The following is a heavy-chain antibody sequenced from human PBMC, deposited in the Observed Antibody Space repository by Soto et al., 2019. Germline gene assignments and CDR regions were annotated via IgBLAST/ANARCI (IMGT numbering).Heavy chain of an antibody. Sequence: ASVKVSCKASGYSFSSHGISWVRQAPGQGLEWMGWISAYNGNTNYAQKVRGRVTMTTDTSTNTAYMELRSLRSDDTAVYFCAKDPLITGSLRGTPLMDFWCQGTTVTVSS. J-gene: IGHJ6*02. V-gene: IGHV1-18*04. CDR3: AKDPLITGSLRGTPLMDF. D-gene: IGHD1-1*01. CDR1: GYSFSSHG. CDR2: ISAYNGNT.